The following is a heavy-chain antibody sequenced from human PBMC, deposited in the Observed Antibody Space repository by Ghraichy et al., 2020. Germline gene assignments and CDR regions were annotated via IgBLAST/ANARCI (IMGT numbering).Heavy chain of an antibody. J-gene: IGHJ5*02. CDR3: ARVELAAAGTGWFDP. Sequence: SETLSLTCTVSGGSISSYYWSWIRQPPGKGLEGIGYIYYSGSTNYNPSLKSRVTISVDTSKNQFSLKLGSVTAADTAVYYCARVELAAAGTGWFDPWGQGTLVTVSS. D-gene: IGHD6-13*01. V-gene: IGHV4-59*01. CDR2: IYYSGST. CDR1: GGSISSYY.